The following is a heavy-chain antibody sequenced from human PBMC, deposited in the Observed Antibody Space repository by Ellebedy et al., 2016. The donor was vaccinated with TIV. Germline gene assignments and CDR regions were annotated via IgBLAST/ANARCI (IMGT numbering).Heavy chain of an antibody. J-gene: IGHJ4*02. CDR2: IFSGGTT. CDR1: GFTVSSNY. Sequence: GESLKISCAAPGFTVSSNYISWVRQAPGKGLAWVSLIFSGGTTSYADSVRGRFTISRDNSKNTVYLQMNSLRAEDSAVYYCASTPWGYVSGSYYDNWGQGTLVTVSS. D-gene: IGHD3-10*01. V-gene: IGHV3-53*01. CDR3: ASTPWGYVSGSYYDN.